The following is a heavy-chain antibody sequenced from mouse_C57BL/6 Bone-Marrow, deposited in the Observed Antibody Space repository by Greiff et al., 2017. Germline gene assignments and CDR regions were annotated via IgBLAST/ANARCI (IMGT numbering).Heavy chain of an antibody. CDR3: ASDVYDSY. V-gene: IGHV1-81*01. CDR2: IYPRSGNT. CDR1: GYTFTSSG. D-gene: IGHD2-12*01. Sequence: QVQLQQSGAELARPGASVKLSCKASGYTFTSSGISWVKQRTGKGLEWIGEIYPRSGNTYYNEQFKGKATLTADKSSSTAYMELRSLTSEDSAVYFCASDVYDSYWGQGTLVTVSA. J-gene: IGHJ3*01.